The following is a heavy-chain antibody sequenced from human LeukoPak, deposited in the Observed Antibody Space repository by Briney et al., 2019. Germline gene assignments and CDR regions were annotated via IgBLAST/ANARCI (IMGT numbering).Heavy chain of an antibody. D-gene: IGHD1/OR15-1a*01. CDR1: GFTLSSYA. Sequence: GGSLRLSCAASGFTLSSYAMLWVRQAPGKGLEWVAVIPFDESNKYYTDSVRGRFTISRDNSNNTLYLQMNSLRPDDTAVYFCARDNNADYWGQGTLVTVSS. V-gene: IGHV3-30*04. CDR3: ARDNNADY. CDR2: IPFDESNK. J-gene: IGHJ4*02.